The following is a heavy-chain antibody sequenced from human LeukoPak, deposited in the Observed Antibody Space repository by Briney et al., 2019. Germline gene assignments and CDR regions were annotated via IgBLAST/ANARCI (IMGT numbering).Heavy chain of an antibody. CDR2: MNLNSGNT. D-gene: IGHD3-10*01. V-gene: IGHV1-8*01. CDR3: ARGLRRWFRELTNWFDP. CDR1: GYTFTSYD. J-gene: IGHJ5*02. Sequence: GASVKVSCKASGYTFTSYDINWVRQATGQGLEWMGWMNLNSGNTGYAQKFQGRVTMTRNTSISTAYMELSSLRSEDTAVYYCARGLRRWFRELTNWFDPWGQGTLVTVSS.